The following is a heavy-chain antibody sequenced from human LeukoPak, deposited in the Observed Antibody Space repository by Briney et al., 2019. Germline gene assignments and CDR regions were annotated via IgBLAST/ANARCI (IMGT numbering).Heavy chain of an antibody. CDR1: GASFSDYY. Sequence: SETLPLTCAVYGASFSDYYWSWIRQPPGKGLEWIGEIDHSGSTKCNPSLKGRVTISLDTSKNQFSLDLTSVTAADTAVYYCATGSQLGSYNWFDPWGQGTLVTASS. D-gene: IGHD1-1*01. CDR2: IDHSGST. CDR3: ATGSQLGSYNWFDP. V-gene: IGHV4-34*01. J-gene: IGHJ5*02.